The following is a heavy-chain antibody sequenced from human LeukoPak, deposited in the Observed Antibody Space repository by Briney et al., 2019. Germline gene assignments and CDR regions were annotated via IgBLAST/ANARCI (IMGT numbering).Heavy chain of an antibody. J-gene: IGHJ4*02. V-gene: IGHV4-59*08. Sequence: SETLSLTCTVSGGSISSYYWSWIRQPPGKGLEWIGYIYYSGSTNYNPSLKSRVTISVDTSKNQFSLKLSSVTAADTAVYYCARGGEQWLYYFDYCGQGTLVTVSS. CDR2: IYYSGST. D-gene: IGHD6-19*01. CDR1: GGSISSYY. CDR3: ARGGEQWLYYFDY.